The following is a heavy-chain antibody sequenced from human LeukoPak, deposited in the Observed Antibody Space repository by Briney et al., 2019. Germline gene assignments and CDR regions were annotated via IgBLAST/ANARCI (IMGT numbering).Heavy chain of an antibody. J-gene: IGHJ3*02. CDR2: IIPIFGTA. Sequence: ASVKVSCKASGGTFSSYAISWVRQAPGQGLEWMGGIIPIFGTANYAQKFQGRVTITADESTSTAYMELSSLRSEDTAVYYCARALTGEWLSRAFDTWGQGTMVTVSS. CDR1: GGTFSSYA. D-gene: IGHD3-10*01. CDR3: ARALTGEWLSRAFDT. V-gene: IGHV1-69*01.